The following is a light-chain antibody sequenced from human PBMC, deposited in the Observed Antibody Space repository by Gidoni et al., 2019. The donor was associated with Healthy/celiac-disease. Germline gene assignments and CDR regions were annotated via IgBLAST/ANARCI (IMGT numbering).Light chain of an antibody. CDR1: QSVSSY. V-gene: IGKV3-11*01. CDR2: DAS. Sequence: RSTPSCSPGDRATLACRASQSVSSYLAWYQQKPGQAPRLLIYDASNRATGIPARFSGSGSGTDFTLTISSLEPEDFAVYYCQQRSNWPVTFGQGTRLEIK. J-gene: IGKJ5*01. CDR3: QQRSNWPVT.